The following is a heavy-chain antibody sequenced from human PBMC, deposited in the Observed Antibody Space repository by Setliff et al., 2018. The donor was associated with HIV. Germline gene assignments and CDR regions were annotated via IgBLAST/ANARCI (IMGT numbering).Heavy chain of an antibody. D-gene: IGHD3-9*01. CDR1: GITFSDYY. CDR2: ISSSGSII. Sequence: GGSLRLSCAASGITFSDYYMSWIRQAPGKGLEWVSYISSSGSIIDYADSVKGRFTISRDNAKKSLYLQMNNLRAEDTAVYYCARKGGGNFDWLGNAYSYYYVMDVWGQGTTVTVSS. V-gene: IGHV3-11*04. CDR3: ARKGGGNFDWLGNAYSYYYVMDV. J-gene: IGHJ6*02.